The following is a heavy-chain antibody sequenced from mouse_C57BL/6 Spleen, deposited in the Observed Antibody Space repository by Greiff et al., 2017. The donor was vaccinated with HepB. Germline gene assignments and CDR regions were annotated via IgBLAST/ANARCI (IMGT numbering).Heavy chain of an antibody. CDR3: AKNYYYCSQLRGAMDY. D-gene: IGHD1-1*01. Sequence: QVQLKESGPGLVQPSQSLSITCTVSGFSLTSYGVHWVRQSPGKGLEWLGVIWRGGSTDYNAAFMSRLSITKDNSKSQVFFKMNSLQADDTAIYDCAKNYYYCSQLRGAMDYWGQGTSVTVSS. CDR1: GFSLTSYG. CDR2: IWRGGST. V-gene: IGHV2-5*01. J-gene: IGHJ4*01.